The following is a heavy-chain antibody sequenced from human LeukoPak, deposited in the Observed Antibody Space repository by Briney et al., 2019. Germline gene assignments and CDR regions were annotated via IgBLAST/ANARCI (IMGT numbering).Heavy chain of an antibody. CDR1: GFTFSGSD. V-gene: IGHV3-73*01. CDR2: IRSKANTYAT. J-gene: IGHJ6*02. D-gene: IGHD5-24*01. Sequence: GGSLRLSCAASGFTFSGSDMHWVRQASGKGLEWVGRIRSKANTYATAYAASVEGRFTVSRDDSKNTAYLQMNSLKTEDTAVYYCVRRMGGGNYYGLDVWGQGTTVTVS. CDR3: VRRMGGGNYYGLDV.